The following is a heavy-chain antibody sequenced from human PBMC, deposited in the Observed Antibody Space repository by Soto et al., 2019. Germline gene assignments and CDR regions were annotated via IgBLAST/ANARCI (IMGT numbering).Heavy chain of an antibody. CDR3: ARGGTQQWLVPRHPYYFDY. J-gene: IGHJ4*02. Sequence: PSETLSLTCTVSGGSISSSSYYWGWIRQPPGKGLEWIGSIYYSGSTYYNPSLKSRVTISVDTSKNQFSLKLSSVTAADTAVYYCARGGTQQWLVPRHPYYFDYWGQGTLVTVSS. V-gene: IGHV4-39*01. CDR2: IYYSGST. D-gene: IGHD6-19*01. CDR1: GGSISSSSYY.